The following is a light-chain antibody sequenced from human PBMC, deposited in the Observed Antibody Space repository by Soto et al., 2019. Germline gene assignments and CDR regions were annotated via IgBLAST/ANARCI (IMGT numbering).Light chain of an antibody. J-gene: IGKJ1*01. CDR1: QSIRSD. CDR3: QQGFSRPRT. V-gene: IGKV1-39*01. CDR2: TTS. Sequence: DIQMTQSPSSLSASVGDRVTITCRASQSIRSDLNWYQQRPGKAPKLLIYTTSNLESGVPSRFSGSESGTDFTLTISNLQPEDFATYFCQQGFSRPRTFGLGTTVEVK.